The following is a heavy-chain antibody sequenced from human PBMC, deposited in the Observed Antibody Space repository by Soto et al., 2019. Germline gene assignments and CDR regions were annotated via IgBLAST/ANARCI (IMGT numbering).Heavy chain of an antibody. D-gene: IGHD5-12*01. J-gene: IGHJ6*02. V-gene: IGHV5-51*01. Sequence: PGESLKISCKGSGYSFSNYWIAWVRQMPGKGLEWMGIIYPGDSDTRYSPSFQGQVTFSADRSISTAYLQWNTLKASDTAMYYCARLSGYAKDYYYGIDVWGQGTTVTVSS. CDR2: IYPGDSDT. CDR3: ARLSGYAKDYYYGIDV. CDR1: GYSFSNYW.